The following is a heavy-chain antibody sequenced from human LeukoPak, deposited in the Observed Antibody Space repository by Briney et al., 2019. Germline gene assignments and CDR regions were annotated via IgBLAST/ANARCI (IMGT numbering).Heavy chain of an antibody. CDR3: AKPDSDVWELLPYFDY. Sequence: GGSLRLSCAASGFTFSSYAMHWVRQAPGKGLEWVAVISYDGSNKYYADSVKGRFTISRDNSKNTLYLQMNSLRAEDTAVYYCAKPDSDVWELLPYFDYWGQGTLVTVSS. J-gene: IGHJ4*02. V-gene: IGHV3-30-3*02. CDR2: ISYDGSNK. CDR1: GFTFSSYA. D-gene: IGHD1-26*01.